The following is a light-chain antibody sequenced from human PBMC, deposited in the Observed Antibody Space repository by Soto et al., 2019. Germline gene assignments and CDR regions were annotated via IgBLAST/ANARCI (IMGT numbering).Light chain of an antibody. CDR3: QTYNSAPLT. Sequence: DVQMTQSPSSLSAFVGDRVTITCRASQGIAPYLAWFQQKPGKVPKLLIYATSTLQSGVPSRFSGSGSGTDFTLTINSLQPEDVGTYYCQTYNSAPLTFGGGTQVEIK. CDR2: ATS. V-gene: IGKV1-27*01. CDR1: QGIAPY. J-gene: IGKJ4*01.